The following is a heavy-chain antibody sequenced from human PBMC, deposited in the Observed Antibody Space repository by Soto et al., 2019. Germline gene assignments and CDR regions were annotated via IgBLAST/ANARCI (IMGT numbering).Heavy chain of an antibody. CDR3: AREGYCSGGSCYPADAFAI. J-gene: IGHJ3*02. V-gene: IGHV1-18*04. CDR1: GYTFTSYG. CDR2: ISAYNGNT. Sequence: ASVKVSCKASGYTFTSYGISWVRQAPGQGLEWMGWISAYNGNTNYAQKLQGRVTMTTDTSTSTAYMELRSLRSDDTSVCYCAREGYCSGGSCYPADAFAIWGPVTMVTVSS. D-gene: IGHD2-15*01.